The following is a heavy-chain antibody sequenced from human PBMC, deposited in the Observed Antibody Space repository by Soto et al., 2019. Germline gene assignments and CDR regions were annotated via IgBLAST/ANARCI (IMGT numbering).Heavy chain of an antibody. CDR2: IKSKTDGGTT. Sequence: EVQLVESGGGLVKPGGSLRLSCAASGFTFSNAWMSWVRQAPGKGLEWVGRIKSKTDGGTTDYAAPVKGRFTISRDDSKNTLHLQMNSLKTEDTAVYYCTTEGIAVAGDFDYWGQGTLVTVSS. V-gene: IGHV3-15*01. CDR1: GFTFSNAW. D-gene: IGHD6-19*01. CDR3: TTEGIAVAGDFDY. J-gene: IGHJ4*02.